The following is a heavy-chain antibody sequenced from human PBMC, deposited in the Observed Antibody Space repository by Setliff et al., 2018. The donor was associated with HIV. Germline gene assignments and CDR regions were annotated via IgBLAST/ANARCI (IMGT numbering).Heavy chain of an antibody. Sequence: GGSLRLSCAASGFGFSSYWMHWVRQAPGKGLVWVSRMNSDGSTTTYADSVKGRFTISRDNAKNTLYLQMNSLRAEDTAVYYCVRDPTLDILTGPYFDYWGQGTLVTVSS. CDR1: GFGFSSYW. CDR2: MNSDGSTT. J-gene: IGHJ4*02. D-gene: IGHD3-9*01. V-gene: IGHV3-74*01. CDR3: VRDPTLDILTGPYFDY.